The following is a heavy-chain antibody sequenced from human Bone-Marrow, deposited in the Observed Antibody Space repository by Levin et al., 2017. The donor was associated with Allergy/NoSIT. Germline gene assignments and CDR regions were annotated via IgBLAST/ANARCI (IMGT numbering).Heavy chain of an antibody. CDR1: GFTFTSYG. CDR3: ARDIGYEATFYGLDV. Sequence: GGSLKISCAASGFTFTSYGMHWVRQAPGKGLEWVAVIWYSGSRQYYGESVKGRFTISRDSSKNTLFLQMNNLTVEDTAVYFCARDIGYEATFYGLDVWGQGTTVTVSS. V-gene: IGHV3-33*01. J-gene: IGHJ6*02. D-gene: IGHD5-12*01. CDR2: IWYSGSRQ.